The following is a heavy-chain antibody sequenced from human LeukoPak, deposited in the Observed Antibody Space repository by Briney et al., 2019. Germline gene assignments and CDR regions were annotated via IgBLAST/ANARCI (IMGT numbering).Heavy chain of an antibody. D-gene: IGHD2-15*01. CDR3: ARDVGYGMNV. CDR2: INGDGSST. J-gene: IGHJ6*02. V-gene: IGHV3-74*01. CDR1: GVTFSSYW. Sequence: GGSLRLSCAASGVTFSSYWMHWVRQAPGKGLLWVSRINGDGSSTNYADSVKGRFTISRDNAKNTLYLQMNSLRAEDTAVYYCARDVGYGMNVWGQGTTVTVSS.